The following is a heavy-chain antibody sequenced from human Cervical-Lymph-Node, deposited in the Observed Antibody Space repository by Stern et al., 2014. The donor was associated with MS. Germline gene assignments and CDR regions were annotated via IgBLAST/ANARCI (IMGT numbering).Heavy chain of an antibody. CDR2: VNWNGSST. Sequence: EVQLLQSGGSVVRPGGSLRLSCAISGFTFDDYGMSWVRQVPGKGLEWVSGVNWNGSSTGYVDSVKGRFTISRDNAKNSLYLQMNSLRADDTAFYYCARGPHSGRLRAHWFDPWGQGTLVIVSS. CDR1: GFTFDDYG. D-gene: IGHD1-26*01. J-gene: IGHJ5*02. V-gene: IGHV3-20*04. CDR3: ARGPHSGRLRAHWFDP.